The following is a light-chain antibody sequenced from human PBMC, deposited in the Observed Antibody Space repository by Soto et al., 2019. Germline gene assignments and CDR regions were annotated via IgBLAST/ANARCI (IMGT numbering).Light chain of an antibody. V-gene: IGKV3-20*01. J-gene: IGKJ1*01. CDR3: QQYGSSPT. Sequence: EIVLTQSPCTLSLSPGERATLSCRASQSVRNSYLAWYQQKPGQAPRLLIYGASSRATGIPDRLSGSGSGTEFTLTISRMEPEDFAVYYCQQYGSSPTFGQGTKVDIK. CDR1: QSVRNSY. CDR2: GAS.